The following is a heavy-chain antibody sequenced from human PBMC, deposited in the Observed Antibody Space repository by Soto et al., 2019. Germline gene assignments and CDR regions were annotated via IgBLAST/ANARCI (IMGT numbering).Heavy chain of an antibody. CDR2: ISWNSGSK. V-gene: IGHV3-9*01. Sequence: GGSLRLSCAASGFTFDDYAMHWVRQAPGKGLEWVSGISWNSGSKGYADSVKGRFTISRDNAKNSLYLKMNSLRAEDTALYYCAKGHCSGGSCYLGGTDYWGQGTLVTVSS. CDR3: AKGHCSGGSCYLGGTDY. J-gene: IGHJ4*02. D-gene: IGHD2-15*01. CDR1: GFTFDDYA.